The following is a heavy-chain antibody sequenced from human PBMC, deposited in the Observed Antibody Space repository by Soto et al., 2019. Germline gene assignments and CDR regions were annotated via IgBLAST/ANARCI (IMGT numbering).Heavy chain of an antibody. D-gene: IGHD3-22*01. CDR1: GFTFSSYG. CDR2: IWYDGSNK. CDR3: ARDMVSDSSGYPN. J-gene: IGHJ4*02. Sequence: QVQLVESGGGVVQPGRSLRLSCAASGFTFSSYGMHWVRQAPGKGLEWVAVIWYDGSNKYYADSVKGRFTISRDNSKNTLYLQMNGLRAEDTAVYYCARDMVSDSSGYPNWGQGTLVTVSS. V-gene: IGHV3-33*01.